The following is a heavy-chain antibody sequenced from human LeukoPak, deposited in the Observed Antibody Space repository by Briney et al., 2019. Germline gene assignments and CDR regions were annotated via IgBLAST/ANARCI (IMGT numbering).Heavy chain of an antibody. Sequence: SETLSLTCTVSGGSISSGGYYWSWIRQHSGKGLEWIAYMQYSGSTYYNPALRSRVTISVDTSKNQFSLKLSSVTAADTAVYYCARDWIQLSIDYWGQGTLVTVSS. D-gene: IGHD5-18*01. CDR1: GGSISSGGYY. CDR2: MQYSGST. CDR3: ARDWIQLSIDY. J-gene: IGHJ4*02. V-gene: IGHV4-31*02.